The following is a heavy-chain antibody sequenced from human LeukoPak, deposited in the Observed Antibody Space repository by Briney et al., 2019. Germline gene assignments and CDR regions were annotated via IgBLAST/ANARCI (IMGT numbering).Heavy chain of an antibody. CDR1: EFIFSGYW. V-gene: IGHV3-7*01. J-gene: IGHJ4*02. D-gene: IGHD6-13*01. CDR2: IKQDGSEK. Sequence: GGSLRPSCAASEFIFSGYWMNWVRQAPGKGLEWVANIKQDGSEKQYVDSVRGRFTISRDNAKNSLYLRMNSLRVEDTAVYYCARDGFVGAADYWGQGTLVTVSS. CDR3: ARDGFVGAADY.